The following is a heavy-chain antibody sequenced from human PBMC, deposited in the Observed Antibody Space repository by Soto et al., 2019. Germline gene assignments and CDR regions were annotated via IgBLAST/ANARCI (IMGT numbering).Heavy chain of an antibody. D-gene: IGHD6-19*01. CDR2: ISFDGSNK. J-gene: IGHJ6*02. CDR3: ASLPGALVAVLYIYPLDGREAMSDVDV. V-gene: IGHV3-30-3*01. CDR1: GFTFNYYP. Sequence: QMQLVESGGGVVQPGESLRLSCAASGFTFNYYPMHWVRQTPGKGLEWVAVISFDGSNKYYADSVKSRFTISRDNSKNMLYLQMNSLRAEGAAVYYCASLPGALVAVLYIYPLDGREAMSDVDVWGQGTTVSVSS.